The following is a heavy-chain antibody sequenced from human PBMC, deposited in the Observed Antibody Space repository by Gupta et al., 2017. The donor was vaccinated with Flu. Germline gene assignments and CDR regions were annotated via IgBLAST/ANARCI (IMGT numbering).Heavy chain of an antibody. CDR2: MSSGGAYI. D-gene: IGHD2-2*01. CDR1: GFTFSSYA. Sequence: EVHLVESGGGLVKPGGSLRLSCAASGFTFSSYAITWVRQAPGKGLEWVSSMSSGGAYIWYADSLKGRFTISRDNAKNSLYLQMDGLRAEDTAVYYCARVRHGSTSGWVDSWGQGTLVSVSS. CDR3: ARVRHGSTSGWVDS. J-gene: IGHJ5*01. V-gene: IGHV3-21*01.